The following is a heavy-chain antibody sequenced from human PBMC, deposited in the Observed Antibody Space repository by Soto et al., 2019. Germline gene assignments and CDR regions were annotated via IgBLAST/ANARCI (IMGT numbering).Heavy chain of an antibody. CDR1: GYTFTSYG. V-gene: IGHV1-18*01. CDR2: ISAYNGNT. CDR3: ARDYYDSSGYYPESEAFNDY. J-gene: IGHJ4*02. Sequence: GASVKVSCKASGYTFTSYGISWVRQAPGQGPEWMGWISAYNGNTNYAQKLQGRVTMTTDTSTSTAYMELRSLRSDDTAVYYCARDYYDSSGYYPESEAFNDYWGQGTLVTVSS. D-gene: IGHD3-22*01.